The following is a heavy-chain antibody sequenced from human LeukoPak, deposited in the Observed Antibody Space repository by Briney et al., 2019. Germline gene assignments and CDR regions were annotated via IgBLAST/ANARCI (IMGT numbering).Heavy chain of an antibody. J-gene: IGHJ3*02. D-gene: IGHD1-14*01. CDR1: GGSFGSSDYC. CDR3: ARHEWGITNAFDI. CDR2: IYYSGTT. Sequence: SETLSLACTVSGGSFGSSDYCWGWIRQPPGKGLEGIGSIYYSGTTYYNPSLKSRVTISVDTSKNQFSLKLRSVTAADTAVYYCARHEWGITNAFDIWGQGTMVTVSS. V-gene: IGHV4-39*01.